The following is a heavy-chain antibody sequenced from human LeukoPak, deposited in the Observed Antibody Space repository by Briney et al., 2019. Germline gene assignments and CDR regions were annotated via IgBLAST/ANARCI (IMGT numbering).Heavy chain of an antibody. J-gene: IGHJ4*02. V-gene: IGHV3-48*02. D-gene: IGHD3-10*01. CDR2: ISSSSSTI. CDR3: ARGSPYFDS. Sequence: QPGGSLRLSWAASGXTSSSYSMNWVRQAPGKGLEWVSYISSSSSTIYYAGSVKGRFTISRDNAKNSLYLQMNSLRDEDTAVYYCARGSPYFDSWGQGTLVTVSS. CDR1: GXTSSSYS.